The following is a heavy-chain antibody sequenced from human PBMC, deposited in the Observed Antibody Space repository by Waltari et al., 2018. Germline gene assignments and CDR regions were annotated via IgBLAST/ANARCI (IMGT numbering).Heavy chain of an antibody. Sequence: QLQLEQLGPGLVKPSETLSLICAVSGDSMGDSDLWNWVRQSPGKGLEWIGQVHRSGRTNYNPSFASRVTVSVDTSTNHLSLKVTSATAADTAVYYCARDRGRGLYLDSWGQGILVTVSP. CDR2: VHRSGRT. CDR1: GDSMGDSDL. CDR3: ARDRGRGLYLDS. D-gene: IGHD2-15*01. V-gene: IGHV4-4*02. J-gene: IGHJ4*02.